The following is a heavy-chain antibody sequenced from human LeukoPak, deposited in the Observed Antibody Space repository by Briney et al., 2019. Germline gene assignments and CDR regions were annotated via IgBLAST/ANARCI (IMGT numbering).Heavy chain of an antibody. Sequence: SENLSLTCSVSGDSITRYYWTWVRQPPGKGLEWIGYSYYRGSSNYNPSLRSRATISVDPSKTQFSLHLNSVTAADTAVYYCARLLPDLRYDTSGRYTRSFDVWGQGTLVTVSS. J-gene: IGHJ3*01. CDR3: ARLLPDLRYDTSGRYTRSFDV. D-gene: IGHD3-22*01. V-gene: IGHV4-59*08. CDR1: GDSITRYY. CDR2: SYYRGSS.